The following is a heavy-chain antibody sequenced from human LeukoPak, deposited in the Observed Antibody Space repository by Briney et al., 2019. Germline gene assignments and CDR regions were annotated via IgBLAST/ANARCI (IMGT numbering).Heavy chain of an antibody. J-gene: IGHJ4*02. CDR3: ARREDYYDSSGSDY. V-gene: IGHV4-39*01. Sequence: SETLSLTYTVSGGSISSSSYYWGWIRQPPGKGLEWIGSIYYSGSTYYNPSLKSRVTISVDTSKNQFSLKLSSVTAADTAVYYCARREDYYDSSGSDYWGQGTLVTVSS. D-gene: IGHD3-22*01. CDR2: IYYSGST. CDR1: GGSISSSSYY.